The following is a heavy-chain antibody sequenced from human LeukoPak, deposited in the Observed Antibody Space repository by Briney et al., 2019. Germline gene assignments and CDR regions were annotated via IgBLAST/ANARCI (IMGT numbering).Heavy chain of an antibody. CDR1: GGSISSDY. V-gene: IGHV4-59*01. D-gene: IGHD5-12*01. CDR3: ASLWGSGSGPPKYYFDH. J-gene: IGHJ4*02. Sequence: SETLSLTCTVSGGSISSDYCTWIRQPPGKGLEWIGYISYSGSTNYNPSLKSRVTISEDTPKNQVFLKLSSVTAADTAVYYCASLWGSGSGPPKYYFDHWGQGTPVTVSS. CDR2: ISYSGST.